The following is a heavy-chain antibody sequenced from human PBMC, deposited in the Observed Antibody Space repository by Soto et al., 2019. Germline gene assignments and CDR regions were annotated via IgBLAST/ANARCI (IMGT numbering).Heavy chain of an antibody. D-gene: IGHD3-10*01. V-gene: IGHV4-31*03. CDR1: GGSISSGGYY. Sequence: QVQLQESGPGLVKPSQTLSLTCTVSGGSISSGGYYWSWIRQHPGKGLEWIGYIYYSGSTYYNPSLKSRVTSSVDTSKNQFSLKLSSVTAADTAVYYCARGVTMVRGVIATPYFDYWGQATLVTASS. CDR3: ARGVTMVRGVIATPYFDY. J-gene: IGHJ4*02. CDR2: IYYSGST.